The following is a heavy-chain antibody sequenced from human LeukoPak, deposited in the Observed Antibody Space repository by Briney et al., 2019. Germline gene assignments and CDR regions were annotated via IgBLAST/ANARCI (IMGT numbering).Heavy chain of an antibody. CDR3: ARGQNSYYYDSSPSGV. CDR2: ISGSGGST. J-gene: IGHJ4*02. CDR1: GFTFSSYS. V-gene: IGHV3-23*01. D-gene: IGHD3-22*01. Sequence: PGGSLRLSCAASGFTFSSYSMTWVRQAPGKGLEWVSAISGSGGSTYYADSVKGRFTISRDNSKNTLYLQMNSLRAEDTAVYYCARGQNSYYYDSSPSGVWGQGTLVTVSS.